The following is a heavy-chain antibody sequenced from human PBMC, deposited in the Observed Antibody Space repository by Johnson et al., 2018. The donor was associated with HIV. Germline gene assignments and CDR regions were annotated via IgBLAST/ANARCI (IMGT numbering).Heavy chain of an antibody. CDR2: IRYDGSNK. Sequence: QVQLVESGGGVVQPGGSLRLSCAASGFTFSSYGMHWVRQAPGKGLEWVAFIRYDGSNKYYADSVKGRFTISRDNSKNTLYLQMNSLRAEDTAVYYCAKDQEWVRIRGAFDIWGQGTMVTVSS. V-gene: IGHV3-30*02. CDR1: GFTFSSYG. D-gene: IGHD3-3*01. CDR3: AKDQEWVRIRGAFDI. J-gene: IGHJ3*02.